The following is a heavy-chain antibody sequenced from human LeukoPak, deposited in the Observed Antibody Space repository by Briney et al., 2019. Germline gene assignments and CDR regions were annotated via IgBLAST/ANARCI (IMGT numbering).Heavy chain of an antibody. CDR3: ARDRVVVAANYYYGMDV. Sequence: GSLRLSCAASGFTFSSYAMHWVRQAPGKGLEWVAVISYDGSNKYYADSVKGRFTISRDNSKNTLYLQMNSLRAEDTAVYYCARDRVVVAANYYYGMDVWGQGTTVTVSS. CDR2: ISYDGSNK. J-gene: IGHJ6*02. CDR1: GFTFSSYA. V-gene: IGHV3-30-3*01. D-gene: IGHD2-15*01.